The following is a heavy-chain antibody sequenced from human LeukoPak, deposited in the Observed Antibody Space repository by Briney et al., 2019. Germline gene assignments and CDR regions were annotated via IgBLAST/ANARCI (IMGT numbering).Heavy chain of an antibody. CDR2: IYENGGTT. V-gene: IGHV3-23*01. CDR1: GFTFRSHA. CDR3: AKDFRIGYSAHFDY. J-gene: IGHJ4*02. Sequence: GGSLRLSCVGSGFTFRSHAMSWVRQAPEKGLEFVAGIYENGGTTYYADSVKGRFSISRDNSKNTLYLQMDSLRGEDTAVYYCAKDFRIGYSAHFDYWGQGALVTVSS. D-gene: IGHD2-21*01.